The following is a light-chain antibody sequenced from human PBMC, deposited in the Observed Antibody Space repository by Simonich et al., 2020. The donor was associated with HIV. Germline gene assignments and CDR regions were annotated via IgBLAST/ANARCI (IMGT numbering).Light chain of an antibody. V-gene: IGLV2-14*01. J-gene: IGLJ2*01. CDR3: QSYDSSLSCSVV. Sequence: QSALTQPASVSGSPGQSITISCTGTNSDVGGSNYVSWYQQHPGKAPKVMIYDVSKRPSGVSNRFPGSQSCTSASLAITGIQAEDEADYYCQSYDSSLSCSVVFGGGTKLTV. CDR1: NSDVGGSNY. CDR2: DVS.